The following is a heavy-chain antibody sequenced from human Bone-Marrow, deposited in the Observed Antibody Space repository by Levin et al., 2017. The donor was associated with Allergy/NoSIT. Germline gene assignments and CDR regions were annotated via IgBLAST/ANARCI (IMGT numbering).Heavy chain of an antibody. V-gene: IGHV4-30-4*01. D-gene: IGHD2-2*02. Sequence: SETLSLTCTVSGGSISSGDYYWSWIRQPPGKGLEWIGYIYYSGSTYYNPSLKSRVTISVDTSKNQFSLKLSSVTAADTAVYYCASTQGYCSSTSCYTGRYYYYGMDGWGQGTTVTVSS. CDR3: ASTQGYCSSTSCYTGRYYYYGMDG. CDR1: GGSISSGDYY. J-gene: IGHJ6*02. CDR2: IYYSGST.